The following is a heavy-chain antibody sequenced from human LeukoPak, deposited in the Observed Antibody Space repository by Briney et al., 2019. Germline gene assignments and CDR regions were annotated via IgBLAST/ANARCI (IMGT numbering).Heavy chain of an antibody. CDR3: AKSCNSGNCYYNY. CDR2: ISGSGSST. V-gene: IGHV3-23*01. CDR1: GFTFSSYA. Sequence: HPGGSLRLSCAASGFTFSSYAMSWVRQAPGKGLEWVSAISGSGSSTYYADSVKGRFTISRDNSENTLSLQMNSLRADDTAIYYCAKSCNSGNCYYNYWGQGTLVTVSS. D-gene: IGHD2-15*01. J-gene: IGHJ4*02.